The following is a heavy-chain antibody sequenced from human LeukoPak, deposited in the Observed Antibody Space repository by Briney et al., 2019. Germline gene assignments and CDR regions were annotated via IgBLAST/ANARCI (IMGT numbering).Heavy chain of an antibody. Sequence: GESLKISCKGSGYSFTSYRIGWVRQMPGKGLEWMGIIYPGDSDTRYSPSFQGQVTISADESISTAYLQWSSLKASDNAMYYCARHLSYGWHAFDIWGQGTMVTVSS. CDR2: IYPGDSDT. V-gene: IGHV5-51*01. CDR1: GYSFTSYR. D-gene: IGHD6-19*01. J-gene: IGHJ3*02. CDR3: ARHLSYGWHAFDI.